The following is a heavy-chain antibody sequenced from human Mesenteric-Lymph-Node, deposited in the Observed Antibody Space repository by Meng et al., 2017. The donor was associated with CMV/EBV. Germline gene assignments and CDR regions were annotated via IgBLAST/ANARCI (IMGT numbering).Heavy chain of an antibody. V-gene: IGHV4-34*01. CDR2: INHSGST. CDR3: ARGPPLSSDVPAPSPFY. D-gene: IGHD2-2*01. J-gene: IGHJ4*02. Sequence: ESFSGYYYTWIRQPPGKGPEWIGEINHSGSTNYNPSLKSRVTISVDTSKNQFSLKVNSVTAADTAVYYCARGPPLSSDVPAPSPFYWGQGTLVTVSS. CDR1: ESFSGYY.